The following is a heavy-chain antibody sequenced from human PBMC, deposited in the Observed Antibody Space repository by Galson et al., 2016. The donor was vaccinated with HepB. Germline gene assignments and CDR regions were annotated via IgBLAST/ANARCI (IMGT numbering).Heavy chain of an antibody. CDR3: ARSKKTKSYDSMLDS. Sequence: SVKVSCKASGGIFSTYAITWVRQAPGQGLEWMGGIIPLFDAADYAQRFQGRVTITADESTRTAYMELSRLRSEDTAVYYCARSKKTKSYDSMLDSWGQGTQVTVSS. D-gene: IGHD3-22*01. V-gene: IGHV1-69*13. J-gene: IGHJ5*01. CDR1: GGIFSTYA. CDR2: IIPLFDAA.